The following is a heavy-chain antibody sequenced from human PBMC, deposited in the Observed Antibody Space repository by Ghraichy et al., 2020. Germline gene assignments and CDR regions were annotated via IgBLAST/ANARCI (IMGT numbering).Heavy chain of an antibody. J-gene: IGHJ3*02. V-gene: IGHV4-4*07. Sequence: ICLNKSTNYNPSLKSRVTMSVDTSKNQFSLKLSSVTAADTAVYYCARGIVVVPAAASFDAFDIWG. D-gene: IGHD2-2*01. CDR2: ICLNKST. CDR3: ARGIVVVPAAASFDAFDI.